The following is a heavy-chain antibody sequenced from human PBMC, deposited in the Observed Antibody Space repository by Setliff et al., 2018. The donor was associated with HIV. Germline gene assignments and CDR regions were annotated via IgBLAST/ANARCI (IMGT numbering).Heavy chain of an antibody. CDR1: GGSISSSHDF. J-gene: IGHJ4*02. CDR2: ISYGGNT. D-gene: IGHD3-22*01. Sequence: SETLSLTCTVSGGSISSSHDFWNWIRQPPGKGLEWIGAISYGGNTYYNPALTSRVTSSVDTSKNPFSLKVTSVTAADTAVYYCASVPGRDYYDTSGDFDSCLLGTLVTVSS. V-gene: IGHV4-39*07. CDR3: ASVPGRDYYDTSGDFDS.